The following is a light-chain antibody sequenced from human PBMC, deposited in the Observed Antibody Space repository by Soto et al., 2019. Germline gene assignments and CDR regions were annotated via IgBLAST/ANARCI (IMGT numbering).Light chain of an antibody. CDR3: HQFYSIPIT. Sequence: DIVMTQSPDSLAVSLGERATINCKSSQSVLYTSNNKNHLAWYQQKPGQPPKLLIYWASTRESGVPDRFSGSRSGTDFTLTISSLQAEDVAVYYCHQFYSIPITFGPGTKADIK. CDR2: WAS. CDR1: QSVLYTSNNKNH. J-gene: IGKJ3*01. V-gene: IGKV4-1*01.